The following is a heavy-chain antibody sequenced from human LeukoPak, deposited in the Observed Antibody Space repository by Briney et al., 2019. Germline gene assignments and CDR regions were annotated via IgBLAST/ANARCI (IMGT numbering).Heavy chain of an antibody. V-gene: IGHV4-34*01. Sequence: SETLFLTCAVYGGSFSGYYWSWIRQPPGKGLEWIGEINHSGSTNYNPSLKSRVTISVDTSKNQFSLKLSAVTAADTAVYYCARQLRQPGAYFQHWGQGTLVTVSS. CDR1: GGSFSGYY. CDR3: ARQLRQPGAYFQH. CDR2: INHSGST. J-gene: IGHJ1*01. D-gene: IGHD4-17*01.